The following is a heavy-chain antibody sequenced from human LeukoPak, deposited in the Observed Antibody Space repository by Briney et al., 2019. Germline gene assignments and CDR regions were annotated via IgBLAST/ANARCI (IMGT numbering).Heavy chain of an antibody. CDR2: IYHSGST. J-gene: IGHJ4*02. Sequence: SETLSLTCTVSGYSISSGYYWSWIRQPPGKGLEWIGSIYHSGSTYYNPSLTSRVTISVDTSKNQFSLKLSSVTAADTAVYYCARVGKWLREYYFDYWGQGTLVTVSS. CDR3: ARVGKWLREYYFDY. V-gene: IGHV4-38-2*02. D-gene: IGHD3-22*01. CDR1: GYSISSGYY.